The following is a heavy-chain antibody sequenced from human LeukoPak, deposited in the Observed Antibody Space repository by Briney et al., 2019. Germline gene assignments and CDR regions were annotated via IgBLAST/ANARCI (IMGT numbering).Heavy chain of an antibody. CDR3: ARETLWFGELLYPQNDSLDY. Sequence: PGGSLRLSCAASGFTFSSYAMHWVRQAPGKGLEWVAVISYDGSNKYYADSVKGRFTISRDNSKNTLYLQMNSLRAEDTAVYYCARETLWFGELLYPQNDSLDYWGQGTLVTVSS. D-gene: IGHD3-10*01. CDR2: ISYDGSNK. CDR1: GFTFSSYA. V-gene: IGHV3-30-3*01. J-gene: IGHJ4*02.